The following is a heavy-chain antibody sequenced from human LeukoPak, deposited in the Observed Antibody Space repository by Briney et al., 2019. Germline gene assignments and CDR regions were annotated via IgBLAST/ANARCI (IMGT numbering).Heavy chain of an antibody. CDR1: GDTLNNYA. CDR3: AKTNYDFWSGNPYYYYMDV. J-gene: IGHJ6*03. D-gene: IGHD3-3*01. CDR2: IIPNIGTT. V-gene: IGHV1-69*05. Sequence: EASVKVSCKASGDTLNNYAFSWVRQAPGQGLEWMGGIIPNIGTTNYAQKFQGRVAITTDESTSTVYMELSSLRSDDTAVYYCAKTNYDFWSGNPYYYYMDVWGKGTTVTVSS.